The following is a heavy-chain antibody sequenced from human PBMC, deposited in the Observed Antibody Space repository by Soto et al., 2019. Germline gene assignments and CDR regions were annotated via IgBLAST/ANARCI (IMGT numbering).Heavy chain of an antibody. CDR1: GFNFDDYS. V-gene: IGHV3-43*01. CDR2: INWVGSNT. Sequence: GGSLRLSCAASGFNFDDYSMHWVRQAPGKGLEWVSLINWVGSNTYYAHSVKGRFTNSSNNTKNSLNLEMDTLTTEDNAVYRCAKFSAQLSWNDGLDSWGKGTMVTVSS. CDR3: AKFSAQLSWNDGLDS. J-gene: IGHJ4*02. D-gene: IGHD1-1*01.